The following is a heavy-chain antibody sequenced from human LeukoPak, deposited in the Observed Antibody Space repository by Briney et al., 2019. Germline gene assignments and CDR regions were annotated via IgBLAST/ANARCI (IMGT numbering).Heavy chain of an antibody. V-gene: IGHV3-48*01. Sequence: PGGSLRLSCAASGFTFSSYSMNWVRQAPGKGLEWVSSISSSSSTIYYADSVKGRFTISRDNAKNSLYLQMNSLRAEDTAVYYCARLDDSSGYYNSPYFDYWGQGTLVTVSS. J-gene: IGHJ4*02. CDR3: ARLDDSSGYYNSPYFDY. CDR2: ISSSSSTI. D-gene: IGHD3-22*01. CDR1: GFTFSSYS.